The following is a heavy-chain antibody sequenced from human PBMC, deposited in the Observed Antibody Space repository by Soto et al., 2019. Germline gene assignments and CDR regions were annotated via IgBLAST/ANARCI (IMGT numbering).Heavy chain of an antibody. CDR3: ARGDYDILTGYYSALDY. D-gene: IGHD3-9*01. CDR1: GYTFTSYG. J-gene: IGHJ4*02. CDR2: ISAYNGNT. Sequence: ASVKVSCKASGYTFTSYGISWVRQAPGQGLEWMGWISAYNGNTNYAQKLQGRVTMTTDTSTSTAYMELRSLRSDDTAVYYCARGDYDILTGYYSALDYWGQGTLVTVSS. V-gene: IGHV1-18*01.